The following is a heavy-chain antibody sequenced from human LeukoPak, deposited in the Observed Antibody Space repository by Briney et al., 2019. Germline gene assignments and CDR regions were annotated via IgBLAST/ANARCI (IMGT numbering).Heavy chain of an antibody. J-gene: IGHJ4*02. CDR2: ISYDGSNK. Sequence: PGGSLRLSCVASGFTFSSYGMHWVRQAPGKGLEWVAVISYDGSNKYYADSVKGRFTISRDNSKNTLYLQMNSLRAEDTAVYYCARGIVVVPAAIDLPYYFDYWGQGTLVTISS. D-gene: IGHD2-2*01. V-gene: IGHV3-30*03. CDR3: ARGIVVVPAAIDLPYYFDY. CDR1: GFTFSSYG.